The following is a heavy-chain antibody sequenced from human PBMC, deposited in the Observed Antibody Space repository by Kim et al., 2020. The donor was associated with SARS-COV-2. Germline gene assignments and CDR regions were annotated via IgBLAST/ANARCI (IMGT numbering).Heavy chain of an antibody. Sequence: GGSLRLSCAASGFTFSSYSMNWVRQAPGKGLEWVSYISSSSSTIYYADSVKGRFTISRDNAKNSLYLQLNSLRDEDTAVYYCAREGASITMIVVFHYFDYWGQGPLVTVSS. V-gene: IGHV3-48*02. CDR1: GFTFSSYS. D-gene: IGHD3-22*01. CDR3: AREGASITMIVVFHYFDY. J-gene: IGHJ4*02. CDR2: ISSSSSTI.